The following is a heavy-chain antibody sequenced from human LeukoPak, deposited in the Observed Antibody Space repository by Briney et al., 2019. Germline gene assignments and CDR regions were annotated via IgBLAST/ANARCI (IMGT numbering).Heavy chain of an antibody. CDR3: ARSFYYTSSGYYSDAFDI. CDR1: GFTFSDYE. Sequence: GRSLRLSCVAPGFTFSDYEMNWVRQSPGKGLEWLAYITDSGSTISYADSVKGRFTISRDNTKNSLSLQMNSLRAEDTAVYYCARSFYYTSSGYYSDAFDIWGHGTVVTVSS. CDR2: ITDSGSTI. J-gene: IGHJ3*02. D-gene: IGHD3-22*01. V-gene: IGHV3-48*03.